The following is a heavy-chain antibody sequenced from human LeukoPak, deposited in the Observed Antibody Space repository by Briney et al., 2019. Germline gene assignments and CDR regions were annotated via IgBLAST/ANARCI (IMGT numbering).Heavy chain of an antibody. J-gene: IGHJ3*02. Sequence: TPGGSLRLSCAASGFTFSDYYMSWIRQAPGKGLEWVSYISSSGSNIYYADSVKGRVTISRDNAKNSLYLRMNSLRAEDTAVYYCARDRLGIAAIGAFDIWGQGTMVTVSS. CDR1: GFTFSDYY. CDR2: ISSSGSNI. V-gene: IGHV3-11*01. CDR3: ARDRLGIAAIGAFDI. D-gene: IGHD6-13*01.